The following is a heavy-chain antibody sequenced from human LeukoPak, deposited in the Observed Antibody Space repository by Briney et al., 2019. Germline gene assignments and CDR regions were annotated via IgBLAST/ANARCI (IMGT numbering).Heavy chain of an antibody. J-gene: IGHJ3*02. D-gene: IGHD4-17*01. CDR2: ISAYNGNT. Sequence: GASVKVSCKASGGTFSSYAISWVRQAPGQGLEWMGWISAYNGNTNYAQKLQGRVTMTTDTSTSTAYMELRSLRSDDTAVYYCARTPYGDYAFDIWGQGTMVTVSS. CDR3: ARTPYGDYAFDI. V-gene: IGHV1-18*01. CDR1: GGTFSSYA.